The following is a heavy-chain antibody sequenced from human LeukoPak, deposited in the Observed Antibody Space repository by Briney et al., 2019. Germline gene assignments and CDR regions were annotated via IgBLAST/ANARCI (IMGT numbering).Heavy chain of an antibody. V-gene: IGHV1-2*06. CDR3: ARDPPYYSGGWYHNNWFDP. Sequence: GASVKVSCKASGYTFTGYYMHWVRQAPGQGLEWMGRINPNSGGTNYAQKFQGRVTMTRDTSISTAYMELSRLRSDDTAVYYCARDPPYYSGGWYHNNWFDPWGQGTLVTVSS. D-gene: IGHD6-19*01. CDR1: GYTFTGYY. J-gene: IGHJ5*02. CDR2: INPNSGGT.